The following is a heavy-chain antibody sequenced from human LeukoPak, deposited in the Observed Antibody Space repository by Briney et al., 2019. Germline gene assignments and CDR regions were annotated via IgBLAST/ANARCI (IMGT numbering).Heavy chain of an antibody. J-gene: IGHJ4*02. V-gene: IGHV4-59*08. CDR1: GGSISSYY. Sequence: PSETLSLTCTVSGGSISSYYWSWIRQPPGKGLEWIGYIYYSGSTNYNPSLKSRVTISVDTSKNQFSLKLSSVTAADTAVYYCARSSGSYYVGVDYWGQGTLVTVPS. CDR2: IYYSGST. CDR3: ARSSGSYYVGVDY. D-gene: IGHD1-26*01.